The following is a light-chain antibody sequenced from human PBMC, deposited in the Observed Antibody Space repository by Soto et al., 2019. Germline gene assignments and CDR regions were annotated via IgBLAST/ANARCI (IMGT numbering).Light chain of an antibody. J-gene: IGKJ1*01. V-gene: IGKV3-20*01. CDR1: QSVTSSS. Sequence: EIVLTQSPGTLSLSPGERATLSCRASQSVTSSSLAWYQQKSGQAPRLLIYGTSSRATGIPDRFSGSGSGTEFTLTISRLEPEDFAVYYCHQFGCSPPRTFGQGTKVEIK. CDR3: HQFGCSPPRT. CDR2: GTS.